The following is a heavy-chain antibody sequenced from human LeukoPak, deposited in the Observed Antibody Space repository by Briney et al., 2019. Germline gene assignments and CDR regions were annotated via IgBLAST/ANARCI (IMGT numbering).Heavy chain of an antibody. V-gene: IGHV3-20*01. Sequence: GGSLRLSCAASGFTFDDYAMIWVRQRPGRGLEWVSSINWSGTSADYADSVKARFTISRDNAKNSLYLQMNSLRGEDTAFYHCVRGLADCSSSSCLPYGVDVWGQGTTVTVSS. J-gene: IGHJ6*02. CDR3: VRGLADCSSSSCLPYGVDV. CDR1: GFTFDDYA. CDR2: INWSGTSA. D-gene: IGHD2-2*01.